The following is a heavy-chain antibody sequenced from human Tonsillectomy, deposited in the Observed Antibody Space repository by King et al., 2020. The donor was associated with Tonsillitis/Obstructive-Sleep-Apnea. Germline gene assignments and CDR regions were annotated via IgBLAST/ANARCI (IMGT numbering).Heavy chain of an antibody. D-gene: IGHD3-3*01. Sequence: VQLQESGPGLVKPSETLSLTCTVSGGSISSYYWSWIRQPPGKGLEWIGYIYYSGSTNYNPSLKSRVTISVDTSKNQFSLKLSSVTAADTAVYYCARGYYDSWSGYSAAYYGMDVWGQGTTVTVSS. CDR2: IYYSGST. CDR3: ARGYYDSWSGYSAAYYGMDV. V-gene: IGHV4-59*01. J-gene: IGHJ6*02. CDR1: GGSISSYY.